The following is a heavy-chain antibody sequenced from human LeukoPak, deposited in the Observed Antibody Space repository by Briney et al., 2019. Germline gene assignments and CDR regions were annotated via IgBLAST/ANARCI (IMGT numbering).Heavy chain of an antibody. D-gene: IGHD1-1*01. CDR3: ARDGTGLRTPSDY. CDR1: GYTFTNYG. V-gene: IGHV1-18*01. Sequence: ASVKVSCKASGYTFTNYGINWVRQAPGQGLEWMGWISTHNGNTNYAQKLQGRVTMTTDTSTSTAYMELRSLRSEDTAVYYCARDGTGLRTPSDYWGQGTLVTVSS. J-gene: IGHJ4*02. CDR2: ISTHNGNT.